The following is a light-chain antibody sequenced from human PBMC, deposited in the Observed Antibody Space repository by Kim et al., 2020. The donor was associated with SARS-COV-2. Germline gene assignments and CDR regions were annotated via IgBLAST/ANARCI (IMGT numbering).Light chain of an antibody. J-gene: IGLJ3*02. Sequence: QSALTQPASVSGSPGQSSTISCTGTSSDVGGYIHVSWYQQHPGKAPKLIIYEVNKRPSGASDRFSGSKSANTASLTISGLQAEDEAEYYCSSFTSIGTWVFGGGTQLTVL. CDR2: EVN. V-gene: IGLV2-14*01. CDR1: SSDVGGYIH. CDR3: SSFTSIGTWV.